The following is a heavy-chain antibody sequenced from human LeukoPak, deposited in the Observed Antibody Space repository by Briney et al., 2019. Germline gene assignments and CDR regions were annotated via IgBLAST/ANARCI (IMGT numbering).Heavy chain of an antibody. CDR3: ARSLIAGHYYYGMDV. CDR2: ISPNSGGT. D-gene: IGHD6-13*01. CDR1: GYTFTGYY. J-gene: IGHJ6*02. Sequence: ASVTVSCKASGYTFTGYYMHWVRQAPGQGREWVGWISPNSGGTNYAQKFQGRVTMTRDTPISTAYMELSMLRSDDTAVYYCARSLIAGHYYYGMDVWGQGTSVTVSS. V-gene: IGHV1-2*02.